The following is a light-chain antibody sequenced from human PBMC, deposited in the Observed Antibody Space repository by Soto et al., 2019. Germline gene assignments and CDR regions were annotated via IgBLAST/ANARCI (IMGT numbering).Light chain of an antibody. Sequence: IQLTQSPSSLSASVGDRVTITCRASQGISSYLAWYQQKPGKAPKLLIYAASTLQSGVPSRFSGSGSGTDITLTISSLQPEDFATYYCQQLNSYPITFCQGTRLEIK. J-gene: IGKJ5*01. V-gene: IGKV1-9*01. CDR3: QQLNSYPIT. CDR1: QGISSY. CDR2: AAS.